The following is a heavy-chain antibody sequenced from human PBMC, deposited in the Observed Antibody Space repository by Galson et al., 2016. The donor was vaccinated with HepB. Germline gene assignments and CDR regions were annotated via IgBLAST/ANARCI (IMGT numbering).Heavy chain of an antibody. CDR1: RGPLSGYY. CDR3: ARAERWLQFRSPFDY. Sequence: TLSLTCVVYRGPLSGYYWSWIRQTPGKGLEWIGEINHSGTVNYNPSLRSRVTISVDTSKNQFSLKLSPVTAAETAVYYCARAERWLQFRSPFDYWGQGSLVTVSS. J-gene: IGHJ4*02. V-gene: IGHV4-34*01. CDR2: INHSGTV. D-gene: IGHD5-24*01.